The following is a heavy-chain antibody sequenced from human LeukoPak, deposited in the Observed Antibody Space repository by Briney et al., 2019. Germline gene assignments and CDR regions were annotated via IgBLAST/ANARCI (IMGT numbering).Heavy chain of an antibody. V-gene: IGHV1-46*03. CDR3: ARDREEYQLLYY. CDR1: GYTFTSYY. D-gene: IGHD2-2*01. J-gene: IGHJ4*02. Sequence: ASVKVSCKASGYTFTSYYMHWVRQAPGQGLEWMGTINPSGGSTSYAQKFQGRVTMTRDTSTSTVYMELSSLRSEDTAVYYCARDREEYQLLYYWGQGTLVTVSS. CDR2: INPSGGST.